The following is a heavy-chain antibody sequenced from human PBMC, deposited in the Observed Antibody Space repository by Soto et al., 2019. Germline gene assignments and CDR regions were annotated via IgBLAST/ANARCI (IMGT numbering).Heavy chain of an antibody. CDR1: GGSFSGYY. Sequence: SETLSLTCAVYGGSFSGYYWSWIRQPPGKGPEWIGEINHSGSTNYNPSLKSRVTISVDTSKNQFSLKLSSVTAADTAVYYCARGYYYGSGSYYNGPYYFDYWGQGTLVTVSS. CDR2: INHSGST. CDR3: ARGYYYGSGSYYNGPYYFDY. J-gene: IGHJ4*02. V-gene: IGHV4-34*01. D-gene: IGHD3-10*01.